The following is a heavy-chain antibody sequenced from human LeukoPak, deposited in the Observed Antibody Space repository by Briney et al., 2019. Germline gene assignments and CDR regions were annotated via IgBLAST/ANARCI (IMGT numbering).Heavy chain of an antibody. CDR3: ARGPMVRGAYYFDP. D-gene: IGHD3-10*01. V-gene: IGHV4-31*03. Sequence: SQTLSLTCTVSGGSISSGGYYWSWLRQHPGTGLEWIGYIYYSGSTYYNPSLKSRVTISVDTSKNQFSLKLSSVTAADTAVYYCARGPMVRGAYYFDPWGQGTLVTVSS. CDR1: GGSISSGGYY. CDR2: IYYSGST. J-gene: IGHJ5*02.